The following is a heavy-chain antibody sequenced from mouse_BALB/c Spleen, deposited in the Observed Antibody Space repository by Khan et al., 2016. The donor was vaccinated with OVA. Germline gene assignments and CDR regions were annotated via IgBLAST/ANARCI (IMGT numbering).Heavy chain of an antibody. CDR3: ARYVSRYNYAMDY. CDR2: INYSGST. CDR1: GYSITSDYA. D-gene: IGHD1-3*01. Sequence: VQLKESGPGLVNPSQSLSLTCTVTGYSITSDYAWNWIRQFPGNKLEWMGYINYSGSTNNNPALKSRISITRDTSKNQFFMQLNSVTTEDTATYYCARYVSRYNYAMDYWGQGTSVTVSS. V-gene: IGHV3-2*02. J-gene: IGHJ4*01.